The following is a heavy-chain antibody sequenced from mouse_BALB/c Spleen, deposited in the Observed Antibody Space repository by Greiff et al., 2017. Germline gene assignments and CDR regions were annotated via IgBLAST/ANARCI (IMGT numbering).Heavy chain of an antibody. D-gene: IGHD1-1*01. V-gene: IGHV2-2*02. Sequence: QVQLKESGPGLVQPSQILSITCTVSGFSLTSYGVHWVRQSPGKGLEWLGVIWSGGSTDYNAAFISRLSISKDNSKSQVFFKMNSLQANDTAIYYCAREREFDYYGSSYDYAMDYWGQGTSVTVSS. J-gene: IGHJ4*01. CDR3: AREREFDYYGSSYDYAMDY. CDR1: GFSLTSYG. CDR2: IWSGGST.